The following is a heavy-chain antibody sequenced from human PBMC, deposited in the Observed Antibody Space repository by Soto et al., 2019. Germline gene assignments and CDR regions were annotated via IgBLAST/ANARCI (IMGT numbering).Heavy chain of an antibody. CDR3: ARDPQYISSWYQPYYYGMDV. J-gene: IGHJ6*02. CDR1: GYTFTSYG. D-gene: IGHD6-13*01. Sequence: ASVKVSCKASGYTFTSYGISWVRQAPGQGLECMGWISAYNGNTNYAQKLQGRVTMTTDTSTSTAYMELRSLRSDDTAVYYCARDPQYISSWYQPYYYGMDVWGQGTTVTVSS. V-gene: IGHV1-18*01. CDR2: ISAYNGNT.